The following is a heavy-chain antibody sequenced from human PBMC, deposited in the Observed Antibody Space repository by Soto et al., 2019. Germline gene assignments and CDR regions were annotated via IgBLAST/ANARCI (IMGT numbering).Heavy chain of an antibody. Sequence: PSETLSLTCTVSGGSISSYYWSWIRQPPGKGLEWIGYIYYSGSTNYNPSLKSRVTISVDTSKNQFSLKLSSVTAADTAVYYCARDRRYSYGPDAFDIWGQGTMVTV. J-gene: IGHJ3*02. CDR2: IYYSGST. CDR1: GGSISSYY. CDR3: ARDRRYSYGPDAFDI. V-gene: IGHV4-59*01. D-gene: IGHD5-18*01.